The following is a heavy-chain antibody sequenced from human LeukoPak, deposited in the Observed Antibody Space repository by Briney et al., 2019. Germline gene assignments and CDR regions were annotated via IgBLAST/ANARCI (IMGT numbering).Heavy chain of an antibody. CDR1: GGTFSSHA. D-gene: IGHD3-22*01. V-gene: IGHV1-69*13. CDR3: ARVPYYYDSSGYYPDRYYYYYVDV. CDR2: IIPIFGTA. J-gene: IGHJ6*03. Sequence: ASVKVSCKASGGTFSSHAISWVRQAPGQGLEWMGGIIPIFGTANYAQKFQGRVTITADESTSTAYMELSSLRSEDTAVYYCARVPYYYDSSGYYPDRYYYYYVDVWGKGTTVTVSS.